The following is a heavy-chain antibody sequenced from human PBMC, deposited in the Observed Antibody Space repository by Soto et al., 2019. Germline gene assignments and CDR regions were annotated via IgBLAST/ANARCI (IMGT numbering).Heavy chain of an antibody. Sequence: GESLKISCKGSGYRFSNYWVAWVRQTPEKGLEWMGIVYPDDSDTRYSPSFQGQVTISADKSISTAYLQWTSLKASDTATYYWARLNEGASYWFDPWGQGNLVRVYS. V-gene: IGHV5-51*01. J-gene: IGHJ5*02. CDR1: GYRFSNYW. D-gene: IGHD1-26*01. CDR2: VYPDDSDT. CDR3: ARLNEGASYWFDP.